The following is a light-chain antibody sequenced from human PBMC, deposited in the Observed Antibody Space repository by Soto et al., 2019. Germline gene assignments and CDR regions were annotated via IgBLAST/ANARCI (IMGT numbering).Light chain of an antibody. CDR1: SSDIGTYNF. J-gene: IGLJ3*02. CDR2: DVT. V-gene: IGLV2-11*01. CDR3: CSYAGTYTFV. Sequence: QSALTQPRSVSGSPGRSVTFSCIGTSSDIGTYNFVSWYQQYPGKTPKLMIYDVTKRPSGVPDRFSGSKSGNTASLTISGLQAEDEADYYCCSYAGTYTFVFGGGTKVTVL.